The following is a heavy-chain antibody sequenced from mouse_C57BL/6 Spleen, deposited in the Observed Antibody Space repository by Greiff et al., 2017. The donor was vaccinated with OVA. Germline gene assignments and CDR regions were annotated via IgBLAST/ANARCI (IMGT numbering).Heavy chain of an antibody. Sequence: QVQLQQPGAELVKPGASVKLSCKASGYTFTSYWMQWVKQRPGQGLEWIGEIDPSDSYTNYNQKFKGKATLTVDTSSSTAYMQLSSLTSEDSAVYYCARGATVVAGAMDYWGQGTSVTVSS. CDR3: ARGATVVAGAMDY. D-gene: IGHD1-1*01. CDR1: GYTFTSYW. V-gene: IGHV1-50*01. J-gene: IGHJ4*01. CDR2: IDPSDSYT.